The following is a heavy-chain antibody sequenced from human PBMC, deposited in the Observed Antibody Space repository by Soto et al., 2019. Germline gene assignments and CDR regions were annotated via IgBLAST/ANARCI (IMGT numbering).Heavy chain of an antibody. J-gene: IGHJ4*02. CDR1: GGSISSSSYY. Sequence: SETLSLTCSVSGGSISSSSYYWGWIRQPPGKGLEWIGSMHYGGNSYYNPSLKSRVTISVDTSQNQFSLKLSSVTAADTAVYYCASCSMSSGELDYWGQGTLVTVSS. CDR2: MHYGGNS. D-gene: IGHD2-15*01. V-gene: IGHV4-39*01. CDR3: ASCSMSSGELDY.